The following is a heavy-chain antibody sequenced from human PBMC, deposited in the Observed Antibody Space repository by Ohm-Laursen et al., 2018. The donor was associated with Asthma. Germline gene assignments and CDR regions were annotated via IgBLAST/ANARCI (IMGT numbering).Heavy chain of an antibody. Sequence: SLRLSCAASGFSFGTFAMSWVRQPPGKGLEFVSDISGNGGVITNADSVKGRFTISRDNSKNTVYLQMNSLGAEDTAVYYCTSRKLYTSGWYSHHHWGQGTLVTVSS. V-gene: IGHV3-23*01. J-gene: IGHJ5*02. D-gene: IGHD6-19*01. CDR1: GFSFGTFA. CDR3: TSRKLYTSGWYSHHH. CDR2: ISGNGGVI.